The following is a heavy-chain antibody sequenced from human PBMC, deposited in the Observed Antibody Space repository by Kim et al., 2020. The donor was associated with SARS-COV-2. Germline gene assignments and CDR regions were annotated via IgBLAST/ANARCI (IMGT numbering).Heavy chain of an antibody. CDR2: ISSSSSYI. CDR3: ARAGPLRPPLDY. Sequence: GGSLRLSCAASGFTFSSYSMNWVRQAPGKGLEWVSSISSSSSYIYYADSVKGRFTISRDNAKNSLYLQMNSLRAEDTAVYYCARAGPLRPPLDYWGQGTLVTVSS. D-gene: IGHD4-17*01. CDR1: GFTFSSYS. V-gene: IGHV3-21*01. J-gene: IGHJ4*02.